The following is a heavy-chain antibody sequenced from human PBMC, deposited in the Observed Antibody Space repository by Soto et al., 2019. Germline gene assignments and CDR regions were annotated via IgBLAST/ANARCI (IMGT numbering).Heavy chain of an antibody. CDR1: GFTFSSYV. CDR2: ISRDGSKT. Sequence: QVQLVESGGGVVQPGRSLTLSCAASGFTFSSYVIHWVRQTPDKGLEWVAFISRDGSKTYYADSEKGRFTISRDNSXNSLDLEMNILRAEDTAVNYCARDDEAGSECDLDHWGQGTLVTVSS. J-gene: IGHJ4*02. CDR3: ARDDEAGSECDLDH. V-gene: IGHV3-30-3*01. D-gene: IGHD1-26*01.